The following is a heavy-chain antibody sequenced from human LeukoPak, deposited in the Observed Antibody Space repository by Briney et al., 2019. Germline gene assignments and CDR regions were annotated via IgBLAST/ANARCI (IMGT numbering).Heavy chain of an antibody. CDR3: ARDGNSDYNWFDL. J-gene: IGHJ5*02. CDR2: MHPNSGNT. V-gene: IGHV1-8*01. Sequence: ASVNLSCTASGYTFTSYDINWVRHPPGQGLERKGLMHPNSGNTGYAQKFHRRVTITRTTSISTAYLELSSLRAEDTAVYYCARDGNSDYNWFDLWGQGTLVTVSS. CDR1: GYTFTSYD. D-gene: IGHD2/OR15-2a*01.